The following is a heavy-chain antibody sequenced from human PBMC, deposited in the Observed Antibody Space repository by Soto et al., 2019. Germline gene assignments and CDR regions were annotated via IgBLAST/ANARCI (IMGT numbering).Heavy chain of an antibody. CDR3: AKALWFGESSHYFDY. Sequence: GWFLRLCCVGSGFGFDSYAMSWVRQAPGKGLEWVSGIGSSGGAIVYADSVRGRFTISRDNSRNALYLHMNSLRAGDTAVYYRAKALWFGESSHYFDYWGQGTLVTVSS. CDR2: IGSSGGAI. CDR1: GFGFDSYA. D-gene: IGHD3-10*01. V-gene: IGHV3-23*01. J-gene: IGHJ4*02.